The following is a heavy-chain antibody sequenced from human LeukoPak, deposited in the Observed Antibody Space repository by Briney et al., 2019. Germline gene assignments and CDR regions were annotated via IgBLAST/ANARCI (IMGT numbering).Heavy chain of an antibody. D-gene: IGHD3-10*01. J-gene: IGHJ4*02. V-gene: IGHV1-46*01. CDR2: SNPSGGSR. Sequence: ASVKDPCKSSGYTFTSYYMYSVRQAPGQGLEWLGISNPSGGSRSYAQKFESRVTMTRDTSASTVYMELRSLRSEDTAVYYCAKDSGMVRGTVDYWGQGTPVTVSS. CDR3: AKDSGMVRGTVDY. CDR1: GYTFTSYY.